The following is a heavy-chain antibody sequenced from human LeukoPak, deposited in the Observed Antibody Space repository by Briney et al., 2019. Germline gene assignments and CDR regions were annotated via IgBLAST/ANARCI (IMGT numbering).Heavy chain of an antibody. CDR3: ARRYGGSYLDY. CDR1: GGSISSYY. Sequence: SETLSLTCTVSGGSISSYYWSWIRQPPGKGLEWIGYISYSGSTNYNPSLKRRVTISVDTSKNQFSLQLSSVTAADTAVYYCARRYGGSYLDYWGQGTLVTVST. D-gene: IGHD1-26*01. J-gene: IGHJ4*02. V-gene: IGHV4-59*01. CDR2: ISYSGST.